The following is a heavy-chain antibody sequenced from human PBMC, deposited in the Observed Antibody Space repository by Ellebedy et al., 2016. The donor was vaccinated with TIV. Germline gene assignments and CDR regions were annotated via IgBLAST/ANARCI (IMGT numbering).Heavy chain of an antibody. D-gene: IGHD1-26*01. J-gene: IGHJ4*02. CDR3: AITERWDLLFDS. V-gene: IGHV3-53*01. Sequence: GESLKISCAASGFTVSNNYMTWVRQAPGRGLEWVALTYSGTNKHYADSVEGRFTISRDNSNNTLYLQMNSLRTEDTAIYYCAITERWDLLFDSWGQGILVTVSS. CDR2: TYSGTNK. CDR1: GFTVSNNY.